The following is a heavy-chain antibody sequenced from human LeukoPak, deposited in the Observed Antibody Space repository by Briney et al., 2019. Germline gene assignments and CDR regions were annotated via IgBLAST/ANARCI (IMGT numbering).Heavy chain of an antibody. D-gene: IGHD3-10*01. CDR1: GFTFSNYT. CDR3: ARDGGSYFGSGSYSYYFDY. Sequence: GGSLRLSCVGTGFTFSNYTMNWVRQAPGKGLEWDSYVSRGSGYKYYADSVKGRFTISRDTAKNSVYLQMNTLRAEDSAVYYCARDGGSYFGSGSYSYYFDYWGQGILVTVSS. J-gene: IGHJ4*02. V-gene: IGHV3-21*01. CDR2: VSRGSGYK.